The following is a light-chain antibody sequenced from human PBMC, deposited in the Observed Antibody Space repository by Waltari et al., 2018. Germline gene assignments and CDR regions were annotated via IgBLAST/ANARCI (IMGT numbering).Light chain of an antibody. V-gene: IGLV1-51*02. CDR3: GTWDSSLSGAV. J-gene: IGLJ7*01. Sequence: QSVLTQPPSVSAAPGQRVTISCSGGRPNIGTNYFSWYRQFPGTAPKLLIYEDSERPSGIPGRFSGSKSGTSATLDITGLQAGDEADYYCGTWDSSLSGAVFGGGTHLTVL. CDR1: RPNIGTNY. CDR2: EDS.